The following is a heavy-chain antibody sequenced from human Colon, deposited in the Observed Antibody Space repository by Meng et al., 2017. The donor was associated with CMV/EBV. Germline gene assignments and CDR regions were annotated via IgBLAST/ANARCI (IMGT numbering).Heavy chain of an antibody. J-gene: IGHJ5*02. CDR1: GFTFSDYA. CDR2: ISHDGTKK. V-gene: IGHV3-30*04. CDR3: ARASNSSFDP. D-gene: IGHD4-11*01. Sequence: GESLKISRVASGFTFSDYALAWVRQAPGKGLEWVTIISHDGTKKYYAESVKGRFTISRDNSQNTVTVQMNSLRGDDTAIYYCARASNSSFDPWGQGTLVTVSS.